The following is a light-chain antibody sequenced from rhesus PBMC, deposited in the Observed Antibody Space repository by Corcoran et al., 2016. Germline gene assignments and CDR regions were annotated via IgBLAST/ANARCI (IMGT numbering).Light chain of an antibody. CDR3: QQYYSTPLT. V-gene: IGKV4-1*01. CDR2: WAS. J-gene: IGKJ4*01. CDR1: QSLLYSSNNKNY. Sequence: DIVMTQSPDSLAVSLGERVTINCKSSQSLLYSSNNKNYLAWYQQKPGKVPKLLIYWASTRESGVPNRFSGSGSGTDFQLTISGLQAEDVAVYYCQQYYSTPLTFGGGTKVEIK.